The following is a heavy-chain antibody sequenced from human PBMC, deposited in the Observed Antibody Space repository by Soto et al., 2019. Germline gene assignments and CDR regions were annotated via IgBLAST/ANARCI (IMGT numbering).Heavy chain of an antibody. CDR1: GFTFDDYA. J-gene: IGHJ3*02. CDR2: ISWNSGSI. Sequence: EVQLVESGGGLVQPGRSLRLSCAASGFTFDDYAMHWVRQAPGKGLEWVSGISWNSGSIGYADSVKGRFTISRDNAKNSLYLQMNSLRAEDTALYYCARNYYSSGYYRERGAFDIWGQGTMVTVSS. CDR3: ARNYYSSGYYRERGAFDI. D-gene: IGHD3-22*01. V-gene: IGHV3-9*01.